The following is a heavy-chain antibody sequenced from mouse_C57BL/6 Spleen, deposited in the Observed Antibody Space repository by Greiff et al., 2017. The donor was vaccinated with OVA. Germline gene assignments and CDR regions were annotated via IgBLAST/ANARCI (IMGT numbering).Heavy chain of an antibody. V-gene: IGHV5-9-1*02. D-gene: IGHD1-1*01. CDR2: ISSGGAYI. J-gene: IGHJ1*03. CDR3: TRDPYYDGSSHWYFDV. CDR1: GFTFSSYA. Sequence: EVQLVESGEGLVKPGGSLKLSCAASGFTFSSYAMSWVRQTPEKRLEWVAYISSGGAYIYYADTVTGRFTISRDNARTTRYLQMSSLKSEDTAMYYCTRDPYYDGSSHWYFDVWGTGTTVTVSS.